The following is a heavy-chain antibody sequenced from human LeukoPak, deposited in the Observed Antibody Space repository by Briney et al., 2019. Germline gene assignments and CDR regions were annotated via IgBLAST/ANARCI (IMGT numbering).Heavy chain of an antibody. CDR3: AKGYSSGWYLNYYFDY. D-gene: IGHD6-19*01. CDR1: GFTFDDYA. V-gene: IGHV3-9*01. J-gene: IGHJ4*02. CDR2: ISWNSGSI. Sequence: GGSLRLSCAASGFTFDDYAMHWVRQAPGKGLEWVSGISWNSGSIAYADSVKGRFTISRDNAKNSLYLQMNSLRAEDTALYYCAKGYSSGWYLNYYFDYWGQGTLVTVSS.